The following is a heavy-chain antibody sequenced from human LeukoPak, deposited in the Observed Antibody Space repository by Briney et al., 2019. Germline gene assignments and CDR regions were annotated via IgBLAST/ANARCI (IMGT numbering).Heavy chain of an antibody. CDR2: IYYSGST. Sequence: PSETLSLTCNVTGGSISSSYYYWGWIRQTPGEGLEWIGSIYYSGSTYYNPSLKSRVTISVDTSKNHFSLELNSVTAADTAVYYCASQRKTGEPYYFHYWGQGTLVTVSS. V-gene: IGHV4-39*02. D-gene: IGHD7-27*01. CDR1: GGSISSSYYY. CDR3: ASQRKTGEPYYFHY. J-gene: IGHJ4*02.